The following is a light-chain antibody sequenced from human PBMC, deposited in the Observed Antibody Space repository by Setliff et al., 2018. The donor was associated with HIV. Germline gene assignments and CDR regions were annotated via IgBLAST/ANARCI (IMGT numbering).Light chain of an antibody. Sequence: QSVLTQPRSVSGSPGQSVTISCTGTSNDVGATDYVSWYQQHPGKAPKLLIYDVTKRPSGVPDRFSGSKSGNTASLTISGLQVEDEADYYCCSNGAGPTFYVFGTGTKVTVL. J-gene: IGLJ1*01. CDR3: CSNGAGPTFYV. CDR1: SNDVGATDY. CDR2: DVT. V-gene: IGLV2-11*01.